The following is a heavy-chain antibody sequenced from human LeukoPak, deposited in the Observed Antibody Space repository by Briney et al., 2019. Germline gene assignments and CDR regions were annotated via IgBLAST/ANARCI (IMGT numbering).Heavy chain of an antibody. D-gene: IGHD3-10*01. CDR2: NHHSGSS. Sequence: PSEPLSLTCTVSADSLSRGGHYWAWIPKLPAKGLVSFGFNHHSGSSRHHPSPKDPVPISVDAPREQFALWLRYVTPGHTALYYCARGGNRFGGFYFDDGGQGIQVIVSS. CDR3: ARGGNRFGGFYFDD. V-gene: IGHV4-31*01. J-gene: IGHJ4*02. CDR1: ADSLSRGGHY.